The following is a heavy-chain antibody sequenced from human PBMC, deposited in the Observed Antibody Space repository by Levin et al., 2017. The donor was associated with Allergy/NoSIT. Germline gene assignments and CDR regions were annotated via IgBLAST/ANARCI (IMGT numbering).Heavy chain of an antibody. CDR2: ISGSGGST. J-gene: IGHJ4*02. D-gene: IGHD4-17*01. Sequence: GGSLRLSCAASGFTFSSYAMSWVRQAPGKGLEWVSAISGSGGSTYYADSVKGRFTISRDNSKNTLYLQMNSLRAEDTAVYYCAKDMGARTVTTYGSFHFDYWGQGTLVTVSS. CDR1: GFTFSSYA. V-gene: IGHV3-23*01. CDR3: AKDMGARTVTTYGSFHFDY.